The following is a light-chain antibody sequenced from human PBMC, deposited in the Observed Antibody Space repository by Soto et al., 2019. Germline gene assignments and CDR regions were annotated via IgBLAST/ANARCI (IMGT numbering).Light chain of an antibody. J-gene: IGLJ1*01. CDR3: GTWDSSLSPSHV. Sequence: QSVLTQPPSVSAAPGQKVTISCSGGSSNIGINYVSWYQQLPGTAPKLLIYENNKRPSGIPDRFSGSKSGTSATLGITGLQTGDEADYYCGTWDSSLSPSHVLGTGTKVTVL. V-gene: IGLV1-51*02. CDR2: ENN. CDR1: SSNIGINY.